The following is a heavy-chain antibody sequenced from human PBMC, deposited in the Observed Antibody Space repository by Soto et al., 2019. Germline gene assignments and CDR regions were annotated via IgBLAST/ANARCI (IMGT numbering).Heavy chain of an antibody. D-gene: IGHD4-17*01. CDR1: GFTFSSYG. V-gene: IGHV3-30*18. CDR2: ISYDGSNK. CDR3: AKGLYGDSLLYYYGMDV. Sequence: GGSLRLSCVASGFTFSSYGMHWVHQAPGKGLEWVAVISYDGSNKYYADSVKGRFTISRDNSKNTLYLQMNSLRAEDTAVYYCAKGLYGDSLLYYYGMDVWGQGTTVTVSS. J-gene: IGHJ6*02.